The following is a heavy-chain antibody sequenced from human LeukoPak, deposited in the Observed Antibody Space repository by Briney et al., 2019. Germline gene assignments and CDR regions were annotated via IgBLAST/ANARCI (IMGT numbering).Heavy chain of an antibody. CDR2: VYPDDSDA. Sequence: GESLKISCMDSGYTFSTSWIGWVRQMPGKGLEWMGIVYPDDSDARYSPSFQGQVTISADKSTNTAYLQWSSLKASDTAMYYCARLENFGDYHIDYWGQGTLVTVSS. CDR3: ARLENFGDYHIDY. J-gene: IGHJ4*02. D-gene: IGHD4-17*01. CDR1: GYTFSTSW. V-gene: IGHV5-51*01.